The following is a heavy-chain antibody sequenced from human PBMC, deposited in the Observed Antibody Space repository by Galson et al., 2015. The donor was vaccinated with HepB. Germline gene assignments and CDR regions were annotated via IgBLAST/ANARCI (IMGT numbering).Heavy chain of an antibody. CDR3: AGVRYSSGWYTWFDP. J-gene: IGHJ5*02. Sequence: CAISGDSVSSNSAAWNWIRQSPSRGLEWLGRTYYRSKWYNDYAVSVKSRITINPDTSKNQFSLQLNSVTPEDTAVYYCAGVRYSSGWYTWFDPWGQGTLVTVSS. D-gene: IGHD6-19*01. CDR2: TYYRSKWYN. V-gene: IGHV6-1*01. CDR1: GDSVSSNSAA.